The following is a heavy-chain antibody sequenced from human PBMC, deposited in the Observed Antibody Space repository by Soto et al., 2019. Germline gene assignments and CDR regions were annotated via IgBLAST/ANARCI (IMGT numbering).Heavy chain of an antibody. CDR3: ARGEVEKDAFDI. J-gene: IGHJ3*02. D-gene: IGHD1-26*01. CDR1: GYTFTSYA. V-gene: IGHV1-3*01. CDR2: INAGNGNT. Sequence: GPSVKVSCKASGYTFTSYAMHWVRQAPGQRLEWMGWINAGNGNTKYSQKFQGRVTITRDTSASTAYMELSSLRSEDTAVYYCARGEVEKDAFDIWGQGTMVTVSS.